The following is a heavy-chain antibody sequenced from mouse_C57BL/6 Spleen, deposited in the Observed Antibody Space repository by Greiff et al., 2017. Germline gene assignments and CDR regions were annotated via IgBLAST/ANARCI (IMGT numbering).Heavy chain of an antibody. J-gene: IGHJ4*01. V-gene: IGHV5-16*01. D-gene: IGHD3-2*02. CDR2: INYDGSST. Sequence: EVKLVESEGGLVQPGSSMKLSCTASGFTFSDYYMAWVRQVPEKGLEWVANINYDGSSTYYLDSLKSRFIISRDNAKNILYLQMSSLKSEDTATNYCAKGTAQALDYWGQGTSVTVSS. CDR1: GFTFSDYY. CDR3: AKGTAQALDY.